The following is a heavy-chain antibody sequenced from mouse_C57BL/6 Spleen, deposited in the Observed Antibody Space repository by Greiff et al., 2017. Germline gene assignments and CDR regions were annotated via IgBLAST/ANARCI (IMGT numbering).Heavy chain of an antibody. CDR3: ARGGRRYFDY. Sequence: QVQLQQPGAELVKPGASVKLSCKASGYTFTSYWMQWVKQRPGQGLEWIGEIDPSDSYTNYNQKFKGKATLTVDTSSSTAYMQLSSLTSEDSAVYYCARGGRRYFDYWGQGTTLTVSS. CDR2: IDPSDSYT. J-gene: IGHJ2*01. V-gene: IGHV1-50*01. D-gene: IGHD1-2*01. CDR1: GYTFTSYW.